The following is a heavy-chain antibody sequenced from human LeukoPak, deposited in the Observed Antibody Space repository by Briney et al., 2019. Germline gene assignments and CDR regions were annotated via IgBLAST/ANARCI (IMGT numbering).Heavy chain of an antibody. D-gene: IGHD3-9*01. Sequence: ASVKVSCKASGYTFTGYYMHWVRQAPGQGLEWMGWINPNSGGTNYAQKFQGRVTMTRDTSISTAYMELSRLRSDDTAVYYCARDRGIYDILTGSDAFDIWGQGTMVTVSS. CDR2: INPNSGGT. V-gene: IGHV1-2*02. CDR1: GYTFTGYY. CDR3: ARDRGIYDILTGSDAFDI. J-gene: IGHJ3*02.